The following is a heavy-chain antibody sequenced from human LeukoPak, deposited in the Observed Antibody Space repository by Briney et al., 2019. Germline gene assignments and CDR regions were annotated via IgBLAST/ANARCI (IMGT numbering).Heavy chain of an antibody. V-gene: IGHV3-64*01. CDR3: ARSVGEWLSSYYFDY. J-gene: IGHJ4*02. D-gene: IGHD3-3*01. Sequence: GGSPRLSCAASGFTFSSYAMHWVRQAPGKGLEYVSGINTDSNGDSTYYTNSVKGRFTISRDNSKNTLYLQMGSLRAEDMAVYYCARSVGEWLSSYYFDYWGQGTLVTVSS. CDR1: GFTFSSYA. CDR2: INTDSNGDST.